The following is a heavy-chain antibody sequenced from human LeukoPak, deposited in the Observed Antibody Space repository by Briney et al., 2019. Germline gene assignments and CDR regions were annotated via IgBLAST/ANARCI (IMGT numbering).Heavy chain of an antibody. J-gene: IGHJ4*02. CDR1: GGSISSGGYY. Sequence: PSQTLSLTCTVSGGSISSGGYYRSWIRQHPGKGLEWIGYIYYSGSTYYNPSLKSRVTISVDTSKNQFSLKLSSVTAADTAVYYCARSVVYDSSGYYSFFDYWGQGTLVTVSS. V-gene: IGHV4-31*03. D-gene: IGHD3-22*01. CDR2: IYYSGST. CDR3: ARSVVYDSSGYYSFFDY.